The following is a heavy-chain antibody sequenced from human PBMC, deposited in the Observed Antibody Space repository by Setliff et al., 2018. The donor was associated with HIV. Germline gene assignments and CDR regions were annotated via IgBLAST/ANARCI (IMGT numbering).Heavy chain of an antibody. J-gene: IGHJ4*02. Sequence: SETLSLTCTVSGGSITTSTFYWGWIRQPPGKGLEWIGYIYYSGSTNYNPSLKSRVTISVDTSKNQFSLKLSSVTAADTAIYYCARGVNFDYWGQGTQVTVSS. CDR3: ARGVNFDY. CDR1: GGSITTSTFY. CDR2: IYYSGST. V-gene: IGHV4-61*05. D-gene: IGHD3-3*01.